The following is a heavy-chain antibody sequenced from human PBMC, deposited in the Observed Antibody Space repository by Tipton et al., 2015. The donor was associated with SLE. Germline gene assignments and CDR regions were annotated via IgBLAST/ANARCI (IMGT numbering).Heavy chain of an antibody. D-gene: IGHD6-13*01. J-gene: IGHJ4*02. CDR3: ARDSGAAAAFDY. Sequence: TLSLTCTASGGSISSSSYYWGWIRQPPGKGLEWIGSIYYSGSTYYNPSLKSRVTISVDTSKNQFSLKLSSVTAADTAVYYCARDSGAAAAFDYWGQGTLVTVAS. CDR2: IYYSGST. V-gene: IGHV4-39*07. CDR1: GGSISSSSYY.